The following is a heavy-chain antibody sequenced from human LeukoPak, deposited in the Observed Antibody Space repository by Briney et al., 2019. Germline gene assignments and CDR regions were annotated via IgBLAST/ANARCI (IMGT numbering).Heavy chain of an antibody. CDR1: GFTFSSYG. D-gene: IGHD3-10*01. CDR3: TRAPYGSGSYYFDY. V-gene: IGHV3-49*04. CDR2: IRSKAYGGTT. Sequence: GGSLRLSCAASGFTFSSYGMSWVRQAPGKGLEWVGFIRSKAYGGTTEYAASVKGRFTISRDDSKSIAYLQMNSLKTEDTAVYYCTRAPYGSGSYYFDYWGQGTLVTVSS. J-gene: IGHJ4*02.